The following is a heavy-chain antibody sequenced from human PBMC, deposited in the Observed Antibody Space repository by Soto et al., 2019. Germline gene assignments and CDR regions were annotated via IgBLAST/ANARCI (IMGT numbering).Heavy chain of an antibody. J-gene: IGHJ4*02. CDR2: FFYTGST. Sequence: QVQLQESGPGLVKSSETLSLTCTVSGGSVSSEHYYWNWIRQAPGKGLEWIGYFFYTGSTNYNPSLESRLTMSVAMSKNDCSLKLSSVTAADTAVYYCAGGTDGKKVAYWGQGTLVTVSS. V-gene: IGHV4-61*03. D-gene: IGHD5-12*01. CDR1: GGSVSSEHYY. CDR3: AGGTDGKKVAY.